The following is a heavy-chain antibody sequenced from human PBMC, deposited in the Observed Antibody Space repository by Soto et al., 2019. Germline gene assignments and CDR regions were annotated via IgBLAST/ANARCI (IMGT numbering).Heavy chain of an antibody. CDR3: AKKDGTDGYYDAFDI. CDR1: GFTFSTYA. Sequence: GGSLRLSCTASGFTFSTYAMSWVRQAPGKGLEWVSSISGGGGSTYHADFVKGRFTISRDNSKNTLYLQMTSLRAEDTALYYCAKKDGTDGYYDAFDIWGRGTMVTVSS. J-gene: IGHJ3*02. D-gene: IGHD3-22*01. V-gene: IGHV3-23*01. CDR2: ISGGGGST.